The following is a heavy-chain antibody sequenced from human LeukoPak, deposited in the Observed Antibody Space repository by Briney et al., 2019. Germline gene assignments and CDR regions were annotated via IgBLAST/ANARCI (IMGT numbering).Heavy chain of an antibody. CDR2: ISGSGGNT. D-gene: IGHD3-3*01. Sequence: GGSLRLSCAASGFTFSSYAMSWVRQAPGKGLEWVSAISGSGGNTYYADSVKGRFPISRDNSKNTLYLQMNSLRAEDTAVYYCAKRVEYYFDYWGQGTLVTVSS. CDR3: AKRVEYYFDY. CDR1: GFTFSSYA. J-gene: IGHJ4*02. V-gene: IGHV3-23*01.